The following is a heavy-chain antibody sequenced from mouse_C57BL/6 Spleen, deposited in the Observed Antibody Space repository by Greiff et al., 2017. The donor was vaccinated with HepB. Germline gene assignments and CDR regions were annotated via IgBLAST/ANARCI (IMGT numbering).Heavy chain of an antibody. D-gene: IGHD4-1*01. CDR1: GYTFTSYW. CDR2: IYPSDSET. J-gene: IGHJ4*01. CDR3: ARSRTGAMDY. V-gene: IGHV1-61*01. Sequence: QVQLQQPGAELVRPGSSVKLSCKASGYTFTSYWMDWVKQRPGQGLEWIGNIYPSDSETHYNQKFKDKATLTVDKSSSTAYMQLSSLTSEDSAVYYCARSRTGAMDYWGQGTSVTVSS.